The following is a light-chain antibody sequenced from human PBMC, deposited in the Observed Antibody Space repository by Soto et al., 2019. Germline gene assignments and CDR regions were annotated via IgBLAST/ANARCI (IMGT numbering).Light chain of an antibody. CDR2: SSN. Sequence: QSVLTQPHSASGTHLQRGSISCSGSSSNIGANSVQWFQQLPGTAPKVLIYSSNHRPSGVPERFSGSKSGTSASLAISELQSDDEADYYCAAWDDSLNGHVFGTGTKVTVL. J-gene: IGLJ1*01. V-gene: IGLV1-44*01. CDR3: AAWDDSLNGHV. CDR1: SSNIGANS.